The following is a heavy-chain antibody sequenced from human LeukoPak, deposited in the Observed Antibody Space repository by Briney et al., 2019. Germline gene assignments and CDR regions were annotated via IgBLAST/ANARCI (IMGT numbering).Heavy chain of an antibody. CDR3: ARDRFVDGMDV. CDR2: IYYSGST. Sequence: PSGTLSLTCTVSGGSISSSSYYWGWIRQPPGKGLEWIGSIYYSGSTYYNPSLKSRVTISVDTSKNQFSLKLSSVTAADTAVYYCARDRFVDGMDVWGQGTTVTVSS. CDR1: GGSISSSSYY. J-gene: IGHJ6*02. V-gene: IGHV4-39*07. D-gene: IGHD2-15*01.